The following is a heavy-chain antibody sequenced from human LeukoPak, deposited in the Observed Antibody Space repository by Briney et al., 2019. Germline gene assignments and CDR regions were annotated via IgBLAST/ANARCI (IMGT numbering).Heavy chain of an antibody. CDR2: IFYSGST. D-gene: IGHD1-20*01. J-gene: IGHJ4*02. Sequence: SETLSLTCTVSGGSISNYFWSWIRQLPGKGLEWVGYIFYSGSTNYNPSLKSRVTISVDTSKNQFSLKLISVTAADTAVYYCARYNSEAGDFDYWGQGTLVTVSS. CDR3: ARYNSEAGDFDY. CDR1: GGSISNYF. V-gene: IGHV4-59*01.